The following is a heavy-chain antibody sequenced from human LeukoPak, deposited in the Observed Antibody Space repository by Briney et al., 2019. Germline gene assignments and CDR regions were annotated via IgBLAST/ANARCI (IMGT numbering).Heavy chain of an antibody. CDR2: ILTSGTT. V-gene: IGHV4-4*09. CDR3: ARLRVSGSYLYYFDY. D-gene: IGHD1-26*01. Sequence: PSETLSFTCTVSNGSISSYHWSWVRQPPGKGLEWIGYILTSGTTNYNPSLKSRLTISVDTSKNQFTLKLSSVTAADTAVYYCARLRVSGSYLYYFDYWGQGTLVTVSS. J-gene: IGHJ4*02. CDR1: NGSISSYH.